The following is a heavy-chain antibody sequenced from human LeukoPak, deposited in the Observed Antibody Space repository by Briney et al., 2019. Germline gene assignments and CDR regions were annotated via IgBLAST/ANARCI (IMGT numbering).Heavy chain of an antibody. CDR1: GFTFSSYA. J-gene: IGHJ4*02. V-gene: IGHV3-23*01. Sequence: GGSLRLSCAASGFTFSSYAMTWVRQAPGKGLEWVSAISGSGGSTYYADSVKGRFTISRDNSKNTLYLQMNSLRAEDTAVYYCAKDLRGYCSSTSCYEFDYWGQGTLVTVSS. CDR3: AKDLRGYCSSTSCYEFDY. D-gene: IGHD2-2*01. CDR2: ISGSGGST.